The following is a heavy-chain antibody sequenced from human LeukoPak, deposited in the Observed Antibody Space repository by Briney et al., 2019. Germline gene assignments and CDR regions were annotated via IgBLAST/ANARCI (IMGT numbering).Heavy chain of an antibody. Sequence: SETLSLTCTVSGGSISSYYWSWIRQPAGKGLEWIGRIYTSGSTNYNPSLKSRVTMSVDTSKNQFSLKLSSLTAADTAVYYCARDSNARTVVPFDSWGQGTLVTVSS. V-gene: IGHV4-4*07. CDR3: ARDSNARTVVPFDS. D-gene: IGHD2-15*01. CDR2: IYTSGST. J-gene: IGHJ4*02. CDR1: GGSISSYY.